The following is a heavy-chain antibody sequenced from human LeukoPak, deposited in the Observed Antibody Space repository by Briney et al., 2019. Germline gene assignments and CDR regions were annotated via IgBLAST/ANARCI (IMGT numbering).Heavy chain of an antibody. J-gene: IGHJ4*02. CDR1: GDSITNPTYY. V-gene: IGHV4-39*01. CDR3: ARSLSYFFDF. Sequence: SETLSLTCTVSGDSITNPTYYWGWIRQPPGKGLEWIGTIYYDGTIYYNPSLKSRVTISVDTSKNQISLKLSSVSAADTAVYYCARSLSYFFDFWGQGTLVTVSS. CDR2: IYYDGTI.